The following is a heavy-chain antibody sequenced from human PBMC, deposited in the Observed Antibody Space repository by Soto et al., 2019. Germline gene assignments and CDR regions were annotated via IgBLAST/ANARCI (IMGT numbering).Heavy chain of an antibody. CDR2: ISGSGGST. CDR1: GFTFSSYA. D-gene: IGHD2-8*02. Sequence: GGSLRLSCAASGFTFSSYAMSWVRQAPGKGLEWVSAISGSGGSTYYADSVKGRFTISRDNSKNTLYLQMNSLRAEDTAVYYCAKGWGNFYYYYYMDVWGKGTTVTVSS. J-gene: IGHJ6*03. CDR3: AKGWGNFYYYYYMDV. V-gene: IGHV3-23*01.